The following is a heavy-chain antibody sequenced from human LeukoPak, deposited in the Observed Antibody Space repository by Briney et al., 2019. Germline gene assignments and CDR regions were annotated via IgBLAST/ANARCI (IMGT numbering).Heavy chain of an antibody. V-gene: IGHV1-69*13. CDR3: ARLGNLADTKRYYYYCGMDV. CDR1: GGTFSSYA. CDR2: IIPIFGTA. Sequence: SVKVSCKASGGTFSSYAISWVRQAPGQGLEWMGGIIPIFGTANYAQKFQGRVTITADESTSTAYMELSSLRSEDTAVYYCARLGNLADTKRYYYYCGMDVWGQGTTVTVSS. D-gene: IGHD1-14*01. J-gene: IGHJ6*02.